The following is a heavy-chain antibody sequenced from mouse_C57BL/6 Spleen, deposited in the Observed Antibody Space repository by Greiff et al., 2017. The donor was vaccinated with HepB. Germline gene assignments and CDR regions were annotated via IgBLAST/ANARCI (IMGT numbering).Heavy chain of an antibody. D-gene: IGHD2-4*01. CDR2: IYPGSGST. CDR3: ARLIYYDYDGYYFDY. Sequence: QVQLQQPGAELVKPGASVKMSCKASGYTFTSYWITWVKQRPGQGLEWIGDIYPGSGSTNYNEKFKSKATLTVDTSSSTAYMQLSSLTSEDSAVYYCARLIYYDYDGYYFDYWGQGTTLTVSS. CDR1: GYTFTSYW. J-gene: IGHJ2*01. V-gene: IGHV1-55*01.